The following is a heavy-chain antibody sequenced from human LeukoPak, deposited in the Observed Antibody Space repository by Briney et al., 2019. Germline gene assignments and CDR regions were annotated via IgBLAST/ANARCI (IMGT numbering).Heavy chain of an antibody. J-gene: IGHJ5*02. D-gene: IGHD3-22*01. Sequence: GGSLRLSCAASGFPFSSYAMTWVRQAPGKGLEWVAVIWYDGSNKYYADSVKGRFTISRDNSKNTLYLQMNSLRAEDTAVYYCARDTTRLTYYYDSSVSWFDPWGQGTLVTVSS. CDR3: ARDTTRLTYYYDSSVSWFDP. V-gene: IGHV3-33*08. CDR2: IWYDGSNK. CDR1: GFPFSSYA.